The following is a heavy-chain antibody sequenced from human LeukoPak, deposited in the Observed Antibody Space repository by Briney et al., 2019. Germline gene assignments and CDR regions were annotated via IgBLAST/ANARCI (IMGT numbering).Heavy chain of an antibody. D-gene: IGHD5-18*01. CDR1: GFTLSDYY. CDR2: IYYSGST. Sequence: GSLRLSCTASGFTLSDYYLTWIRQPPGKGLEWIGSIYYSGSTYYNPSLKSRVTISVDTSKNQFSLKLSSVTAADTAVYYCARGGYTAMVKGGLRYWGQGTLVTVSS. V-gene: IGHV4-38-2*02. J-gene: IGHJ4*02. CDR3: ARGGYTAMVKGGLRY.